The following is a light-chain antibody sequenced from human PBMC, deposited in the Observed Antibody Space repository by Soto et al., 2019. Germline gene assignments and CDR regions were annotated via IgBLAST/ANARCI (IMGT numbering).Light chain of an antibody. Sequence: DIQMTQSPSTLSASIGDTLTITCRASQTINKWLAWYQQKPGRSPKLRIYDVSTWESGVSSRFSGSGSGTQFTLTITSLQPGDSATYYCQQYNTYLTFGQGTKVDIK. V-gene: IGKV1-5*01. CDR3: QQYNTYLT. CDR2: DVS. J-gene: IGKJ1*01. CDR1: QTINKW.